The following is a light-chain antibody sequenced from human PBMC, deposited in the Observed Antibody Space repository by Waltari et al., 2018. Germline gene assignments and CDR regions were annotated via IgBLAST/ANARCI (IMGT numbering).Light chain of an antibody. V-gene: IGKV3-15*01. CDR3: QQYNNWPPV. CDR1: QRVSSN. J-gene: IGKJ1*01. CDR2: GAS. Sequence: EIVMTQSPATLSVSQGDRATLSCRASQRVSSNLAWYQQKPGQAPRLLIYGASTRATGGPARFSGSGSGTEFTLTISILQSEDFAVYYCQQYNNWPPVFGQGTKVEIK.